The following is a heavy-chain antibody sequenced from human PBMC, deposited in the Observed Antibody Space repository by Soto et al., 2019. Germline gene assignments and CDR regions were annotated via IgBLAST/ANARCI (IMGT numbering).Heavy chain of an antibody. D-gene: IGHD2-21*02. Sequence: QVQLVESGGGVVQPGRSLRLSCAASGFTFSSYGMHWVRQAPGKGLEWVAVISYDGSNKYYADSAKGRFTISRDNSKNTLYLQMNSLRAEDTAVYYCAKDKRAVVVTVPFDYWGQGTLVTVSS. CDR3: AKDKRAVVVTVPFDY. CDR1: GFTFSSYG. V-gene: IGHV3-30*18. J-gene: IGHJ4*02. CDR2: ISYDGSNK.